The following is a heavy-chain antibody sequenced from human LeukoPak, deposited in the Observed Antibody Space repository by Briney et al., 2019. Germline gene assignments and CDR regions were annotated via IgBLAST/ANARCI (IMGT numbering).Heavy chain of an antibody. CDR3: ASERIGFDP. CDR2: IIPIRGIA. CDR1: GGTFSSYA. Sequence: GASVKVSCKASGGTFSSYAISWVRQAPGQGLEWMGRIIPIRGIANYAQKFQGRVTITADKSTSTAYMELSSLRSEDTAVYYCASERIGFDPWGQGTLVTVSS. J-gene: IGHJ5*02. V-gene: IGHV1-69*04. D-gene: IGHD2-15*01.